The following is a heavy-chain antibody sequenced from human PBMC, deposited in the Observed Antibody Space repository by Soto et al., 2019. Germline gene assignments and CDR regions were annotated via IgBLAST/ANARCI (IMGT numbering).Heavy chain of an antibody. CDR1: GGTFSNYA. V-gene: IGHV1-69*12. Sequence: QVQLVQSGAEVKKPGSSVKVSCRASGGTFSNYAINWVRQAPGQGLEWMGGIIPIFGTAHYAQKFQGRVTITAGESTSPAYMELSSLRSDGTAVYYCAISSGSWYFDYWGQGTLVTVSS. CDR3: AISSGSWYFDY. J-gene: IGHJ4*02. CDR2: IIPIFGTA. D-gene: IGHD6-13*01.